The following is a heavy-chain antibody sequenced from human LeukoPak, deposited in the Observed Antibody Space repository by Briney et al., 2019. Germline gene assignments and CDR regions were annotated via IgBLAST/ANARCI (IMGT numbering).Heavy chain of an antibody. D-gene: IGHD3-3*01. CDR3: AKDFWSGYYTLPGY. CDR1: GFTFSTYA. Sequence: GGSLRLSCAASGFTFSTYAMTWVRQAPGKGLEWVSLISGTGGSTYYADSVKGRFTISRDNSKNTLYLQMNSLRAEDTAVYYCAKDFWSGYYTLPGYWGQGTLVTVSS. J-gene: IGHJ4*02. V-gene: IGHV3-23*01. CDR2: ISGTGGST.